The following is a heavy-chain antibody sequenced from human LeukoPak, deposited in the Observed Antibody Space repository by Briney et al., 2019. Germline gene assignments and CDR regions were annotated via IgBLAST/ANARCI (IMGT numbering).Heavy chain of an antibody. CDR1: GYTFSGYY. Sequence: ASVKVSCKASGYTFSGYYMNWVRQAPGRGFEWMGWINPNSGGTNYAQKFQGRVTMTRDTSISTAYMELSRLRSDDTAVYYCARVGEGMGSDGVDYWGQGTLVTVSS. D-gene: IGHD3-16*01. J-gene: IGHJ4*02. V-gene: IGHV1-2*02. CDR3: ARVGEGMGSDGVDY. CDR2: INPNSGGT.